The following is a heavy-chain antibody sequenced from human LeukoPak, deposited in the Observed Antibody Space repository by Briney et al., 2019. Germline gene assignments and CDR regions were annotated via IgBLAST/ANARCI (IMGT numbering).Heavy chain of an antibody. CDR3: ARRGERAPGYSSGWSFDY. J-gene: IGHJ4*02. V-gene: IGHV4-34*01. CDR1: GGSFSGYY. CDR2: INHSGST. Sequence: SETLSLTCAVYGGSFSGYYWSWIRQPPGKGLEWIGEINHSGSTNYNPSLKSRVTISVDTSKNQFSLKLSSVTAADTAVYYCARRGERAPGYSSGWSFDYWGQGTLVTVSS. D-gene: IGHD6-19*01.